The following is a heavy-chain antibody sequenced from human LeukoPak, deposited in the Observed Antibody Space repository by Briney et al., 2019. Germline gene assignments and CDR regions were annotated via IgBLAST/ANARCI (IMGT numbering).Heavy chain of an antibody. CDR1: GFTFSRHP. CDR2: ISPGTI. D-gene: IGHD2-15*01. J-gene: IGHJ6*02. Sequence: PGGSLRLFCAASGFTFSRHPMNWVRQAPGKGLEWVSYISPGTIYYADPVKGRFTISRDNAKNSLYLQMDSLRAEDTAVYYCTRDGRVAYEMDVWGQGTTVTVSS. CDR3: TRDGRVAYEMDV. V-gene: IGHV3-48*01.